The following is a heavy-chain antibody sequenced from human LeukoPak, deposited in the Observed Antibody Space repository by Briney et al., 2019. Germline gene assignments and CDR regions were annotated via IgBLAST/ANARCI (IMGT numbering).Heavy chain of an antibody. CDR2: ISAYNGDT. CDR3: ARGGGIAVTVALDY. J-gene: IGHJ4*02. V-gene: IGHV1-18*01. CDR1: GYSFNRYG. D-gene: IGHD6-19*01. Sequence: ASVKVSCKASGYSFNRYGFTWVRQAPGQGLEWMGWISAYNGDTNSAQKFQGRVSMTTDTSTTTAYMELSSLGSDDTAVYYCARGGGIAVTVALDYWGQGTHVTVSS.